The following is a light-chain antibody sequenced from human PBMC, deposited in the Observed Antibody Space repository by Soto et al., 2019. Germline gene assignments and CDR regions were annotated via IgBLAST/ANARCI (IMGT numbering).Light chain of an antibody. CDR3: QQYGSSLWT. CDR1: QSVTSTY. J-gene: IGKJ1*01. V-gene: IGKV3-20*01. CDR2: GAS. Sequence: EIVLTQSPATLSLSPGERATPSCRASQSVTSTYLAWYQQKTGQAPRLLIYGASSRATGIPDRFSGSGSGTDFSLTISRLEPEDFAVYYCQQYGSSLWTFGQGTKVDI.